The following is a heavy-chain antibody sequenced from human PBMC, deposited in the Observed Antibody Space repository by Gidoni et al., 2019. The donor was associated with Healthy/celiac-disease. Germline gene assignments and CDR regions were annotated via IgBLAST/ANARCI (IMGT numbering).Heavy chain of an antibody. V-gene: IGHV1-69*01. CDR2: IIPIFGTA. CDR1: GGTFSSYA. Sequence: QVQLVQSGAEVKKPGSSVKVSCKASGGTFSSYAISWVRQAPGQGLEWMGGIIPIFGTANYAQKFQGRVTITADESTSTAYMELSSLRSEDTAVYYCARVSGVTMVRGLAYYYYGMDVWGQGTTVTVSS. CDR3: ARVSGVTMVRGLAYYYYGMDV. J-gene: IGHJ6*02. D-gene: IGHD3-10*01.